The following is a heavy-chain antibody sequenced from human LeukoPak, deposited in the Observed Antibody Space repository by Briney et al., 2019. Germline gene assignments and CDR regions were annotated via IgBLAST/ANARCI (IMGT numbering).Heavy chain of an antibody. CDR2: ISYDGSNK. CDR1: GFTFSSYW. Sequence: PGGSLRLSCAASGFTFSSYWMSWVRQAPGKGLEWVAVISYDGSNKYYADSVKGRFAISRDSSKNTLYLQMNSLRAEDTAVYYCAGGYYYDSSGFTPSYPWGQGTLVTVSS. V-gene: IGHV3-30*03. J-gene: IGHJ5*02. D-gene: IGHD3-22*01. CDR3: AGGYYYDSSGFTPSYP.